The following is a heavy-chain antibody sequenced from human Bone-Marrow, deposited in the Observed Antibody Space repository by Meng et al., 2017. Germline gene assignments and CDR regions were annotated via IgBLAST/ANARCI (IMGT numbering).Heavy chain of an antibody. CDR1: GFTFSSYG. Sequence: LSLTCAASGFTFSSYGMHWVRQAPGKGLEWVSSISSSSSYIYYADSVKGRFTISRDNAKNSLYLQMNSLRAEDTAVYYCARCDSSGYYYFDYWGQGTLVTVSS. J-gene: IGHJ4*02. CDR2: ISSSSSYI. D-gene: IGHD3-22*01. V-gene: IGHV3-21*01. CDR3: ARCDSSGYYYFDY.